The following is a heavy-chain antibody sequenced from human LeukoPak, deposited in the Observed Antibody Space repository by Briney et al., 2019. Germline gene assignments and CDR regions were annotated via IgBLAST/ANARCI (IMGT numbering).Heavy chain of an antibody. D-gene: IGHD3-10*01. CDR2: ISSSSSTI. J-gene: IGHJ4*02. CDR3: ARDLYYYGSGSYPPDY. CDR1: GFTFSSYS. Sequence: GGSLRLSYAASGFTFSSYSMNWVRQAPGKGLEWVSYISSSSSTIYYADSVKGRFTISRDNAKNSLYLQMNSLRAEDTAVYYCARDLYYYGSGSYPPDYWGQGTLVTVSS. V-gene: IGHV3-48*01.